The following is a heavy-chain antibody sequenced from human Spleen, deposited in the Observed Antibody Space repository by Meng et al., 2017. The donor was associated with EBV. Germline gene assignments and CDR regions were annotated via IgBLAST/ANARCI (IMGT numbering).Heavy chain of an antibody. D-gene: IGHD3-10*01. CDR3: ARGLGFGEFAFDY. CDR2: IRYSGST. Sequence: QLQLRESGPGQVKPSETLSRTCTVSGDAISSFYYWGWIRQPPGRGLEWIASIRYSGSTSYNPSLKSRATISLDTSNSKFSLSLTSVTAADTAVYYCARGLGFGEFAFDYWGQGILVTVSS. J-gene: IGHJ4*02. CDR1: GDAISSFYY. V-gene: IGHV4-39*07.